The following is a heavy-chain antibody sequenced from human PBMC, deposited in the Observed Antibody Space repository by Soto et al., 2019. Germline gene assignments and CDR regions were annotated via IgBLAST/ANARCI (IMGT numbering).Heavy chain of an antibody. D-gene: IGHD2-15*01. CDR1: GGSISSYY. V-gene: IGHV4-59*08. J-gene: IGHJ4*02. CDR3: ARHGSSGDFDY. Sequence: SETLSLTCTVSGGSISSYYWSWIRQPPGKGLEWIGYIYYSGSTNYNPSLKSRVTISVDTSKNQFSLKLSSVTAADTAVYYCARHGSSGDFDYWGQGTLVTVSS. CDR2: IYYSGST.